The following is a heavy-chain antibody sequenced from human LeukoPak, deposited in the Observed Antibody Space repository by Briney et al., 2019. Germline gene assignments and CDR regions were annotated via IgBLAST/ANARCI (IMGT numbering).Heavy chain of an antibody. CDR2: ISSSSSTI. V-gene: IGHV3-48*01. CDR1: GFTFSSYS. CDR3: AGLGYCSSTSCPPTYGMDV. Sequence: PGGSLRLSCAASGFTFSSYSMNWVRQAPGKGLEWVSYISSSSSTIYHADSVKGRFTISRDNAKNSLYLQMNSLRAEDTAVYYCAGLGYCSSTSCPPTYGMDVWGQGTTVTVSS. D-gene: IGHD2-2*01. J-gene: IGHJ6*02.